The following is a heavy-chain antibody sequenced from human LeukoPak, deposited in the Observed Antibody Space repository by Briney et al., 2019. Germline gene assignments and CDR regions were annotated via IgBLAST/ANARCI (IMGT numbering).Heavy chain of an antibody. Sequence: PSVKVSCKASGGTFSSYAISWVRQAPGQGLEWMGGIIPFFGTAYYAQKFQGRVTITADESTSTAYMELSSLRSEDTAVYYCARGGIAVAGTVPFDYWGQGTLVTVSS. CDR1: GGTFSSYA. CDR3: ARGGIAVAGTVPFDY. V-gene: IGHV1-69*13. CDR2: IIPFFGTA. D-gene: IGHD6-19*01. J-gene: IGHJ4*02.